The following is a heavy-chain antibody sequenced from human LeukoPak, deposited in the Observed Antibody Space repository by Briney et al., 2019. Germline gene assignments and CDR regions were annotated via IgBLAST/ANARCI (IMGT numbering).Heavy chain of an antibody. Sequence: SETLSLTCTVSGGSISSYYWSWIRQPAGKGLEWIGRIYTSGSTNYNPSLKSRVTMSVDTSKNQFSLKLSSVTAADTAVYYCARDRWGDCSSTSCYTNWFDPWGQGTLVTVSS. J-gene: IGHJ5*02. CDR3: ARDRWGDCSSTSCYTNWFDP. CDR2: IYTSGST. CDR1: GGSISSYY. D-gene: IGHD2-2*02. V-gene: IGHV4-4*07.